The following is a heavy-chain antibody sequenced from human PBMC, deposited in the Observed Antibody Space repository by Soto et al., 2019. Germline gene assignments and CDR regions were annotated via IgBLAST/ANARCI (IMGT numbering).Heavy chain of an antibody. V-gene: IGHV3-23*01. Sequence: GGSLRLSCAASGFTFSSYAMSWVRQAPGKGLEWVSAISGSGGSTYYADTVKGRFTISRDNSKNTLYLQMNSLRAEDTSVYYFAKEAVTYYDFWSGYSDYWGQGTLVTVSS. J-gene: IGHJ4*02. CDR1: GFTFSSYA. CDR3: AKEAVTYYDFWSGYSDY. CDR2: ISGSGGST. D-gene: IGHD3-3*01.